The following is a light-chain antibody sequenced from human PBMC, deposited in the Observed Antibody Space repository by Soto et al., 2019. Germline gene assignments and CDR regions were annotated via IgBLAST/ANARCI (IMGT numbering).Light chain of an antibody. CDR2: GAS. CDR1: QSVSSN. V-gene: IGKV3-15*01. J-gene: IGKJ2*01. CDR3: QQYYNLPPYT. Sequence: EVVLTQSPATLSLSPGDRATLSCRASQSVSSNLAWYQQKPGQSPRLLIYGASTRATGVPPRFSGSRSGTDFTLTIIAVQSEDFVVYYCQQYYNLPPYTFGHGTTLDFK.